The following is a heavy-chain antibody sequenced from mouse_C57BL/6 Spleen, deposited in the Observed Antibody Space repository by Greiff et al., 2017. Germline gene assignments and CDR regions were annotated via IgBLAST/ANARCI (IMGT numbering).Heavy chain of an antibody. J-gene: IGHJ4*01. Sequence: QVQLQQPGAELVRPGSSVKLSCKASGYTFTSYWMHWVKQRPIQGLEWIGNIDPSDSETHYNQKFKDKATLTVDKSSSTAYRQHSSLTSEYSAVYYWALWAMDDGGQGTSVTVSS. V-gene: IGHV1-52*01. CDR1: GYTFTSYW. CDR2: IDPSDSET. D-gene: IGHD1-1*02. CDR3: ALWAMDD.